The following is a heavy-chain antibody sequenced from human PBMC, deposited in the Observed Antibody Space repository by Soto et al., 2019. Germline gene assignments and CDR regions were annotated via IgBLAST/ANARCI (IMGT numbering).Heavy chain of an antibody. Sequence: GGSLRLSCAASGFTFDDYAMYWVRQAPGKGLEWVSGISWNSGSIGYADSVKGRFTISRDNAKNSLYLQMNSLRAEDTALYYCAKDHSPTTVTNGGPWYFDLWGRGTLVTVSS. CDR2: ISWNSGSI. CDR1: GFTFDDYA. J-gene: IGHJ2*01. D-gene: IGHD4-17*01. CDR3: AKDHSPTTVTNGGPWYFDL. V-gene: IGHV3-9*01.